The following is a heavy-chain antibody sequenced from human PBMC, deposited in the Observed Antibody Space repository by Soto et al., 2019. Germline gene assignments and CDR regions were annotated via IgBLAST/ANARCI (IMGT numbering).Heavy chain of an antibody. J-gene: IGHJ6*02. Sequence: QVQLVQSGAELRKPGSSVKVSCKASGGTFSDSTINWVRQAPGQRLEWMGGIIPIFDTANYAEKFQGRVTITADESTSTSFMEVSSLRSEDTAVYYCARNGTLTGCSYGMDVWGQGTMVTVSS. CDR3: ARNGTLTGCSYGMDV. CDR2: IIPIFDTA. V-gene: IGHV1-69*01. D-gene: IGHD1-1*01. CDR1: GGTFSDST.